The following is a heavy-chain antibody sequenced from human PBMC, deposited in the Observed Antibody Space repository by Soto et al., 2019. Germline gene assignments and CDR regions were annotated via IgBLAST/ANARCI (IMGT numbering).Heavy chain of an antibody. J-gene: IGHJ4*02. D-gene: IGHD2-2*01. Sequence: QVQLVQSGAEVKQPGASVKVSCKASGYTFTNYGINWARQAPGQGLEWMGWISAYNGNTAYAQKLQGRVTMTTDTSTSTAYMELGSLRPDDTAVYYCARVGAYCVSTSCHDYWGQGSLVTVSS. V-gene: IGHV1-18*01. CDR2: ISAYNGNT. CDR3: ARVGAYCVSTSCHDY. CDR1: GYTFTNYG.